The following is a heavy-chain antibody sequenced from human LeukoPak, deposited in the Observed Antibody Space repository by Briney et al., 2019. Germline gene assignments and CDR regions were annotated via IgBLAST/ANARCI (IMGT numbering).Heavy chain of an antibody. Sequence: SETLSLTCTVSGGSISSYYSSWIRQPPGKGLEWIGYIYYSGSTNYNPSLKSRVTISVDTSKNQFSLKLSSVTAADTAVYYCARAGDIVVVPAGGTFDPWGQGTLVTVSS. CDR3: ARAGDIVVVPAGGTFDP. D-gene: IGHD2-2*01. CDR2: IYYSGST. J-gene: IGHJ5*02. CDR1: GGSISSYY. V-gene: IGHV4-59*01.